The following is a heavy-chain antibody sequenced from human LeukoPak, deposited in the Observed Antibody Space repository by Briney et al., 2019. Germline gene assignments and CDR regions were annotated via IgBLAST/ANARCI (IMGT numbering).Heavy chain of an antibody. Sequence: SETLSLTCTVSAGSISRYYWSWIRQPAGKGLEGIGYIYYSGTTNSNPSLQSPVNIYLDTSKTQVPLKLTSVTAADTAVYYCASLGGTYDYWGQGTLVTVSS. CDR3: ASLGGTYDY. CDR1: AGSISRYY. CDR2: IYYSGTT. J-gene: IGHJ4*02. V-gene: IGHV4-59*08. D-gene: IGHD1-26*01.